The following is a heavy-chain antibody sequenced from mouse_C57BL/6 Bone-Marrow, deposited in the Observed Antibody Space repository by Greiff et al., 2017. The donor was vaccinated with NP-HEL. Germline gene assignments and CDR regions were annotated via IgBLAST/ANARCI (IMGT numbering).Heavy chain of an antibody. CDR3: ARRGLGYGTFYAMDY. J-gene: IGHJ4*01. Sequence: EVQLQQSGPELVKPGASVKIPCKASGYTFTDYNMDWVKQSHGKSLEWIGDINPNNGGTIYNQKFKGKATLTVDKSSSTAYMALRSLTSEDTAVYYCARRGLGYGTFYAMDYWGQGTSVTVSS. CDR2: INPNNGGT. V-gene: IGHV1-18*01. CDR1: GYTFTDYN. D-gene: IGHD2-1*01.